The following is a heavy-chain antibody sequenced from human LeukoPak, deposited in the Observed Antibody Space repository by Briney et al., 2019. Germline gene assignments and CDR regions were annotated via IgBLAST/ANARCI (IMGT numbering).Heavy chain of an antibody. V-gene: IGHV1-18*01. Sequence: ASVKVSCKASGYTFTSYGISWVRQAPGQGLEWMGWISAYNGNTNYAQKLQGRVTMTTDTSTSTAYMELSSLRSEDTAVYYCARGGGYCSSTSCRPIHWFDPWGQGTLVTVSS. D-gene: IGHD2-2*01. CDR3: ARGGGYCSSTSCRPIHWFDP. CDR1: GYTFTSYG. CDR2: ISAYNGNT. J-gene: IGHJ5*02.